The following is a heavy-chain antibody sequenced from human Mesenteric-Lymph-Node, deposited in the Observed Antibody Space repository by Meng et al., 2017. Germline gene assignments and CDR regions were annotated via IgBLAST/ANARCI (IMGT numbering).Heavy chain of an antibody. V-gene: IGHV7-4-1*02. CDR2: IITDTGIP. Sequence: QVQVVQSGSEVKKPGASGKISCKASGYTINSNAINGVRQAPGQGLEGMGWIITDTGIPTYDQAFTGRFVFSLDTSVSTKYLQITSLKAEDTAVYYCARWNGRDRGFDYWGQGTLVTVSS. CDR3: ARWNGRDRGFDY. D-gene: IGHD1-1*01. J-gene: IGHJ4*02. CDR1: GYTINSNA.